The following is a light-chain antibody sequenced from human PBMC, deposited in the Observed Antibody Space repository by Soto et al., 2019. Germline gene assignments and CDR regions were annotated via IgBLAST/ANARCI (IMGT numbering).Light chain of an antibody. CDR3: QQYTSCSSS. CDR2: DAS. CDR1: QSVFSW. J-gene: IGKJ1*01. V-gene: IGKV1-5*01. Sequence: DIQMTQSPSTLSASVGDRVTITCRASQSVFSWLAWYQQKPGQAPKLLIYDASTLEGGVPSRFSGSGSGTEFTLTIGGLQPDDFATYHCQQYTSCSSSFGQGTKVDIK.